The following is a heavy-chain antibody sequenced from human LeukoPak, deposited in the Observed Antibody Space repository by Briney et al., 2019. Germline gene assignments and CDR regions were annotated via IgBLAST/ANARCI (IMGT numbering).Heavy chain of an antibody. CDR3: AKVRSGSSTWALRIFDN. CDR2: VTWNSGTM. Sequence: PGRSPRLSCAASGFNYYDYAMHWVRQAPGKGLEWVSGVTWNSGTMVYAESVKGRFTISRDNAKNSLYLQMNSLRAEDMALYYCAKVRSGSSTWALRIFDNWGQGTLVTVSS. D-gene: IGHD2-2*01. J-gene: IGHJ4*02. CDR1: GFNYYDYA. V-gene: IGHV3-9*03.